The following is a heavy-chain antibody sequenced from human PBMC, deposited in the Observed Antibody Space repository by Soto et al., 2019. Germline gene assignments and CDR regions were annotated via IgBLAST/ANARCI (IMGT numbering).Heavy chain of an antibody. Sequence: GASVKISCKATGGSFSSYTTSWVRQAHGQGLEWMGRIIPILGIANYAQKFQGRVTITADKSTSTAYMELSSLRSEDTAVYYCARDGPIPDDYWGQGTLVTVSS. CDR3: ARDGPIPDDY. CDR2: IIPILGIA. CDR1: GGSFSSYT. V-gene: IGHV1-69*04. J-gene: IGHJ4*02.